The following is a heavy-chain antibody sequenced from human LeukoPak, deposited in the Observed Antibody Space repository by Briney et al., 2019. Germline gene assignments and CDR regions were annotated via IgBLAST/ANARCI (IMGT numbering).Heavy chain of an antibody. V-gene: IGHV3-30*04. D-gene: IGHD5-18*01. CDR1: GFTFSSYA. Sequence: GRSLRLSCAASGFTFSSYAMHWVRQAPGKGLEWVAVISYDGSNKYYADSVKGRFTISRDNAKNSLYLQMNSLRAEDTALYYCARDRTAMVTDDAFDIWGQGTMVTVSS. CDR3: ARDRTAMVTDDAFDI. J-gene: IGHJ3*02. CDR2: ISYDGSNK.